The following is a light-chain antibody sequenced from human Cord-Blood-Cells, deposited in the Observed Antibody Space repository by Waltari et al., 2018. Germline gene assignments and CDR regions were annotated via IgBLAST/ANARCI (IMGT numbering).Light chain of an antibody. V-gene: IGKV1-6*01. J-gene: IGKJ5*01. CDR2: ATS. CDR3: LQDYNFPIT. CDR1: QGIRND. Sequence: AIQMTQSPSSLSAPVGDRVTITCRASQGIRNDLGWYQQKPGKAPKLLIYATSSLQSVVPSRFSGSGSGTEFTLTISSLQPEDVATDYCLQDYNFPITFGQGTRLEIK.